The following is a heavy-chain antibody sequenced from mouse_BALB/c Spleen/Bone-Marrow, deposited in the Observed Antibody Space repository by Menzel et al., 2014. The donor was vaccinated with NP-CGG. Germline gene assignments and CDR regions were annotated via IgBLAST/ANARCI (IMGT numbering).Heavy chain of an antibody. Sequence: EVQGVESGGGLVKPGGSLKLSSAASGFTFNSYAMSWLRQTPEKRLEWVASISSGGSTYYPDSVKGRFTISRDNARNILYLQMISLRSEDTAMYYCVSGSDVFCCFADCGLGALVHISA. V-gene: IGHV5-6-5*01. J-gene: IGHJ3*01. CDR3: VSGSDVFCCFAD. D-gene: IGHD2-3*01. CDR1: GFTFNSYA. CDR2: ISSGGST.